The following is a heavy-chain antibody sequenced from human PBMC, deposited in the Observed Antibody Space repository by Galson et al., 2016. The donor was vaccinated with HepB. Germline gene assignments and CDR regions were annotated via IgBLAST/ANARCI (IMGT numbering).Heavy chain of an antibody. CDR3: ASYLVQSWAGSDAFDT. Sequence: ETLSLTCTVSGGSISRSSYYWAWIRQPPGKGLEWIGSIYYSGSTCYNPSLKSRVTISVDTSKNHFSLNLMSVTAADTAVYYCASYLVQSWAGSDAFDTWGQGTLVTVSS. J-gene: IGHJ3*02. D-gene: IGHD6-13*01. CDR2: IYYSGST. V-gene: IGHV4-39*02. CDR1: GGSISRSSYY.